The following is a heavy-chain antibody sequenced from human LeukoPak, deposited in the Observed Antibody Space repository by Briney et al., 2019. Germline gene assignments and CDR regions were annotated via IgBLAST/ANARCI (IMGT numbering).Heavy chain of an antibody. CDR1: GGSISSSSYY. Sequence: SETLSLTCTVSGGSISSSSYYWGWIRQPPGKGLEWIGSIYYSGSTYYNPSPKSRVTISVDTSKNQFSLKLSSVTAADTAVYYCAREYYYDSSGSLNLNFDYWGQGTLVTVSS. CDR2: IYYSGST. D-gene: IGHD3-22*01. V-gene: IGHV4-39*01. J-gene: IGHJ4*02. CDR3: AREYYYDSSGSLNLNFDY.